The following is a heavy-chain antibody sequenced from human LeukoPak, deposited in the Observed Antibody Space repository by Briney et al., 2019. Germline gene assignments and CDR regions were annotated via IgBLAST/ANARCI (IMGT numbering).Heavy chain of an antibody. CDR2: INPNSGGT. Sequence: GASVKVSCKASGYTFGAYYMQWVRQAPGQGLEWMGWINPNSGGTNYAQKFQGRVTMTRDTSISTAYMELSRLRSDDTAVYYCARDVYYYDSSGYYYYYFDYWGQGTLVTVSS. V-gene: IGHV1-2*02. CDR1: GYTFGAYY. CDR3: ARDVYYYDSSGYYYYYFDY. J-gene: IGHJ4*02. D-gene: IGHD3-22*01.